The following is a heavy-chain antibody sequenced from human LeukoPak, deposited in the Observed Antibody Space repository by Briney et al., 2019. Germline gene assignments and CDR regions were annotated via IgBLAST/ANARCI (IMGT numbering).Heavy chain of an antibody. Sequence: AGGSLRLSCAASGFTFSSYAMHWVRQAPGKGLEWVAVISYDGSNKYYADSVKGRFTISRDNSKNTLYLQMNSLRAEDTAVYYCARDFLISGDAFDIWGQGTMVTVSS. V-gene: IGHV3-30-3*01. D-gene: IGHD2-21*01. CDR3: ARDFLISGDAFDI. CDR2: ISYDGSNK. J-gene: IGHJ3*02. CDR1: GFTFSSYA.